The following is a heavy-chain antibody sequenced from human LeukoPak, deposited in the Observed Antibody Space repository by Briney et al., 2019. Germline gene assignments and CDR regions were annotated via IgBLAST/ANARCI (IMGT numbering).Heavy chain of an antibody. J-gene: IGHJ3*02. Sequence: GESLRLSCAASGVTFDDYAMHWVRQAPGRGLEWVSGISWNSGTIVYADSVKGRFTISRDNAKNSLYLQMNSLRVEDTALYYCAKDMMAIVGATTSAFDIWGQGTMVTVSS. CDR3: AKDMMAIVGATTSAFDI. CDR1: GVTFDDYA. D-gene: IGHD1-26*01. CDR2: ISWNSGTI. V-gene: IGHV3-9*01.